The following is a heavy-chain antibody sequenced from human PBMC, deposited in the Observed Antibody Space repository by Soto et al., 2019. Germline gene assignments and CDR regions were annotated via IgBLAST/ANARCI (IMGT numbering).Heavy chain of an antibody. CDR1: GASLTSGRYF. D-gene: IGHD6-6*01. V-gene: IGHV4-39*02. Sequence: SETLSLTCSVSGASLTSGRYFWVWIRQTPGKGLEWIGSISYSGTTYSNPSLKSRLTMSLDTSKNHFSLKLTSVTAADTAVYYCASEYSSSSWFDPWGQGALVTVSS. CDR3: ASEYSSSSWFDP. J-gene: IGHJ5*02. CDR2: ISYSGTT.